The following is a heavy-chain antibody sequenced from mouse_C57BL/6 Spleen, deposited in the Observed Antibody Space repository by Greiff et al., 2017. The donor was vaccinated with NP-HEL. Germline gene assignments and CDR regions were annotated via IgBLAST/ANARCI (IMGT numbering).Heavy chain of an antibody. V-gene: IGHV1-53*01. CDR1: GYTFTSYW. Sequence: VQLQQPGTELVKPGASVKLSCKASGYTFTSYWMHWVKQRPGQGLEWIGNINPSNGGTNYNEKFKSKATLTVDKSSSTAYMQLSSLTSEDSAVYYCARDDIHYYGSSYWAMDDWGQGTSVTVSS. J-gene: IGHJ4*01. D-gene: IGHD1-1*01. CDR3: ARDDIHYYGSSYWAMDD. CDR2: INPSNGGT.